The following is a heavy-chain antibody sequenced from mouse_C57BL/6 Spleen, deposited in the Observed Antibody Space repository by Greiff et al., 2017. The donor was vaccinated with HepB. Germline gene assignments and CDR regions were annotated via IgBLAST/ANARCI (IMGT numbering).Heavy chain of an antibody. Sequence: QVHVKQSGAELARPGASVKLSCKASGYTFTSYGISWVKQRTGQGLEWIGEIYPRSGNTYYNEKFKGKATLTADKSSSTAYMELRSLTSEDSAVYCCAITTVVATDWYFDVWGTGTTVTVSS. CDR1: GYTFTSYG. CDR3: AITTVVATDWYFDV. D-gene: IGHD1-1*01. J-gene: IGHJ1*03. CDR2: IYPRSGNT. V-gene: IGHV1-81*01.